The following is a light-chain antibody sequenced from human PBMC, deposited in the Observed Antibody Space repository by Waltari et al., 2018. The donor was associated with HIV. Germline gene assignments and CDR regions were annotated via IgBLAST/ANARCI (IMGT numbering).Light chain of an antibody. J-gene: IGKJ5*01. Sequence: DIQVTQPPSTLSASVGDRVTITCRASQYISSWLAWYQQKPGKAPKLLIYKASTLETGVPSRFSGSGSGTEFTLTISSLQPDDFATYYCQQYNSYPHTFGQGTRLEIK. CDR2: KAS. CDR1: QYISSW. V-gene: IGKV1-5*03. CDR3: QQYNSYPHT.